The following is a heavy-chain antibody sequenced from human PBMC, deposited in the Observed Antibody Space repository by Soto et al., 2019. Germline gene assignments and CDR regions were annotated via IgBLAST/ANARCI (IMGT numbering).Heavy chain of an antibody. CDR1: GFTFSSHA. CDR3: AKHLYGYYYYAMDV. V-gene: IGHV3-23*01. J-gene: IGHJ6*02. Sequence: GGSLRLSCAASGFTFSSHAMSWVRQAPGKGLEWVSAVSASGGSTYYADSVKGRFTISRDSSKNTLYLQMNSLRAEDTAIYYCAKHLYGYYYYAMDVWGQGTTVTVSS. CDR2: VSASGGST. D-gene: IGHD3-16*01.